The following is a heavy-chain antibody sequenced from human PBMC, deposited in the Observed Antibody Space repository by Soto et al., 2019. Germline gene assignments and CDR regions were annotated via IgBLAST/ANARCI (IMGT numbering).Heavy chain of an antibody. D-gene: IGHD6-13*01. V-gene: IGHV4-61*01. CDR2: IYYSGST. J-gene: IGHJ5*02. CDR3: ARDSGIAAAGSWFDP. Sequence: TVGYGTIGSRSYDWISNKQPREKGLEWIGYIYYSGSTNYNHSLKSRVTISVDTSKNQFSLKLSSVTAADTAVYYCARDSGIAAAGSWFDPWGQGTLVTVSS. CDR1: YGTIGSRSYD.